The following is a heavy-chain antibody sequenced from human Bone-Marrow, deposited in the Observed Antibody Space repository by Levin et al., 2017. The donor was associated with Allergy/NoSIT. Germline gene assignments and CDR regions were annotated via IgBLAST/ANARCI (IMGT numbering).Heavy chain of an antibody. Sequence: GASVKVSCKASGYTFTSYDINWVRQATGQGLEWMGWMNPNSGNTGYAQKFQGRVTMTRNTSISTAYMELSSLRSEDTAVYYCARGIWRYFDWANDAFDIWGQGTMVTVSS. CDR1: GYTFTSYD. J-gene: IGHJ3*02. V-gene: IGHV1-8*01. CDR2: MNPNSGNT. D-gene: IGHD3-9*01. CDR3: ARGIWRYFDWANDAFDI.